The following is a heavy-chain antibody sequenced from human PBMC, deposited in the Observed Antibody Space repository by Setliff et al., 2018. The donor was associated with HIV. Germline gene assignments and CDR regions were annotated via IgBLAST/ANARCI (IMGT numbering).Heavy chain of an antibody. Sequence: AASVKVSCKASGYTFTNYDINWVRQAPGQGLEWMGWMNPNSGNTGYAQKFQGRVTMTRNTSIRTAYMELSSLRSEDTAVYYCAKDRWYNWYFDLWGRGTLVTVSS. CDR1: GYTFTNYD. CDR3: AKDRWYNWYFDL. J-gene: IGHJ2*01. CDR2: MNPNSGNT. V-gene: IGHV1-8*02. D-gene: IGHD2-15*01.